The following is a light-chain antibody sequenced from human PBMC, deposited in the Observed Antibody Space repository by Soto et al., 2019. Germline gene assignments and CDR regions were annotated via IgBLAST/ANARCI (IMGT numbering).Light chain of an antibody. Sequence: AIQLTQSPSSLSASVGDRVTITFRASQGVGNAVAWYQQKPGRAPKLLISDASSLKSGVPSRFSGSGSGTDFTLTISSLQPEDFATYYCQQFNNYPITFGQGTRLEIK. CDR2: DAS. V-gene: IGKV1D-13*01. J-gene: IGKJ5*01. CDR1: QGVGNA. CDR3: QQFNNYPIT.